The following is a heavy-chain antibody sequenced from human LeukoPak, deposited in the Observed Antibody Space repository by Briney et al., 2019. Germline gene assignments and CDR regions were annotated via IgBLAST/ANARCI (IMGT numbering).Heavy chain of an antibody. CDR3: ATDGWNF. Sequence: PGGSLRLSCVASGFTFSSLPMHWVRQAPGKGLEWVANIKQDGSEKYYVDSVKGRFTFSRDNAKNSLYLQMNSLRAEDTAIYYCATDGWNFWGQGTLVTVSS. CDR1: GFTFSSLP. D-gene: IGHD5-24*01. V-gene: IGHV3-7*01. J-gene: IGHJ4*02. CDR2: IKQDGSEK.